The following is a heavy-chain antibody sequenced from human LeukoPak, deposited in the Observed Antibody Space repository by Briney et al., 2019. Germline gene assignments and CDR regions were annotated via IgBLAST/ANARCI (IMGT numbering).Heavy chain of an antibody. J-gene: IGHJ4*02. D-gene: IGHD2-2*01. V-gene: IGHV3-73*01. CDR3: ARAFKTIVVVPAARGYFDY. Sequence: PGGSLRLSCAASGFTFSGSAMHWVRQASGKGLEWVGRIRSKANSYATAYAASVKGRFTISRDDSKNTAYLQMNSLRAEDTAVYYCARAFKTIVVVPAARGYFDYWGQGTLVTVSS. CDR1: GFTFSGSA. CDR2: IRSKANSYAT.